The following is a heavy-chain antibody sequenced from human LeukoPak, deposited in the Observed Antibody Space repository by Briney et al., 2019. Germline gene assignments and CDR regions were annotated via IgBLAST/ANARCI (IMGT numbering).Heavy chain of an antibody. CDR1: GYTFTSYG. CDR3: ARGAGDYDFWSGYYVYYYYYGMDV. V-gene: IGHV1-18*01. Sequence: ASVKVSCKASGYTFTSYGISWARQAPGQGHEWMGWISAYNGNTNYAQKLQGRVTMTTDTSTSTAYMELRSLRSDDTAVYYCARGAGDYDFWSGYYVYYYYYGMDVWGQGTTVTVSS. CDR2: ISAYNGNT. J-gene: IGHJ6*02. D-gene: IGHD3-3*01.